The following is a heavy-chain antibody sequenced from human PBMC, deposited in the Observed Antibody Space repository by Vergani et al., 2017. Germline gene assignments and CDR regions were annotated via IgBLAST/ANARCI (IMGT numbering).Heavy chain of an antibody. J-gene: IGHJ4*02. Sequence: EVQLVESGGGVVQPGGSLRLSCAASGFTFDDYAMHWFRQAPGKGLEWVSLISGDGGSTYYADSVKGRFTISRDNSKNSLYLQMNSLRTEDTALYYCAKDTTPELVVVPAAIDWGQGTLVTVSS. CDR3: AKDTTPELVVVPAAID. V-gene: IGHV3-43*02. D-gene: IGHD2-2*01. CDR2: ISGDGGST. CDR1: GFTFDDYA.